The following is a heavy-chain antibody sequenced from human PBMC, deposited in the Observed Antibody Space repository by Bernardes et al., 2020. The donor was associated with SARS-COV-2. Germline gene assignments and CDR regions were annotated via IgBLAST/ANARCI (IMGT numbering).Heavy chain of an antibody. CDR1: GFTFSDYY. CDR2: ISSAGTTI. V-gene: IGHV3-11*01. CDR3: AREGSSGSIDY. J-gene: IGHJ4*02. D-gene: IGHD3-22*01. Sequence: VGSLRLSCAASGFTFSDYYMSWVRQAPGKGLEWVSYISSAGTTIYYADSVKGRFTISRDNAKNSLYLQMNSLRAEDTAVYYCAREGSSGSIDYWGQGTLVTVSS.